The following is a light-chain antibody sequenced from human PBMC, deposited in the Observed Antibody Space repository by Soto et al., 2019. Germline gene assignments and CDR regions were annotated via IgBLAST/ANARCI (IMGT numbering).Light chain of an antibody. Sequence: EIVLTQSPGTLSLSPGERATLSCRASQSISSSYLAWLQQKPGQAPRLLIYGASNRATGIPDRFSGSGSGTDFTLTISRLEPEDFAVYYCQQYGTSSLTFGQGTKVEIK. CDR2: GAS. CDR1: QSISSSY. CDR3: QQYGTSSLT. V-gene: IGKV3-20*01. J-gene: IGKJ1*01.